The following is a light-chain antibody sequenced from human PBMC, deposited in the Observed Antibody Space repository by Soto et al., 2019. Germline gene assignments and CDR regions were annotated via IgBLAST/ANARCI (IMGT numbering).Light chain of an antibody. Sequence: QSALTQPASVSGSPGQSITISCAGTRDDIGAYDYVSWYQQHPGSAPKLLVYEVTNRPSGVSDRFSGSKSGNTASLTISGLQAEDEADYYCNSYTNSSAVVFGGGTK. V-gene: IGLV2-14*01. CDR1: RDDIGAYDY. CDR2: EVT. CDR3: NSYTNSSAVV. J-gene: IGLJ2*01.